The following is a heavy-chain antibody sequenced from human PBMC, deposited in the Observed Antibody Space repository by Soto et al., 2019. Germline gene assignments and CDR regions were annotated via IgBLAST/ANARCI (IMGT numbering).Heavy chain of an antibody. Sequence: EVQLVESGGGLVQPGRSLRLSCAASGFPFDDYAMHWVRQAPGKGLEWVSGISWHSGSIGYADSVKGRFTISRDNAKNSLYLQMNSLRAEDTALYYCAKDKEVDGSGSLPHYYFDYWGQGTLVTVSS. CDR3: AKDKEVDGSGSLPHYYFDY. V-gene: IGHV3-9*01. D-gene: IGHD3-10*01. CDR2: ISWHSGSI. CDR1: GFPFDDYA. J-gene: IGHJ4*02.